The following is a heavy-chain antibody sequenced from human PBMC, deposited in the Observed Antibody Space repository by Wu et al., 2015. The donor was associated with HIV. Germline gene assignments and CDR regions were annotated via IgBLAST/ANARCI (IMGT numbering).Heavy chain of an antibody. CDR1: GDTFNKYA. V-gene: IGHV1-69*14. J-gene: IGHJ4*02. D-gene: IGHD2-2*01. CDR3: ATGEEESAALEY. Sequence: QVQLVQSGAGVRKPGSSVMVSCKASGDTFNKYAINWVRQAPGQGLEWMGGIVPVYNIPNYAEKFQDRVTITADRSTNTVYMELRSLKSEDTAIYYCATGEEESAALEYWGQGTLVTVSS. CDR2: IVPVYNIP.